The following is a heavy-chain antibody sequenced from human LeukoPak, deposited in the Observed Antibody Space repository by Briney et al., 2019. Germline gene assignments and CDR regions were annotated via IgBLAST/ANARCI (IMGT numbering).Heavy chain of an antibody. Sequence: TSDTQSLTCTVSGGSVSSGSYYWSWIRQPPGKGLEWIGYIYYSGSTNYNPSLKSRVTISVDTSKNQFSLKLSSVTAADTAVYYCARGLSGGYSYIPYYFDYWGQGTLVTVSS. CDR1: GGSVSSGSYY. CDR3: ARGLSGGYSYIPYYFDY. CDR2: IYYSGST. D-gene: IGHD5-18*01. V-gene: IGHV4-61*01. J-gene: IGHJ4*02.